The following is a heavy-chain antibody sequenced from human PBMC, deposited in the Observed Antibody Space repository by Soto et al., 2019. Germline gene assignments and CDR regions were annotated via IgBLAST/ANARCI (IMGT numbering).Heavy chain of an antibody. D-gene: IGHD6-6*01. V-gene: IGHV3-30*04. CDR2: ITRDGYNK. CDR3: TKSSGGSSSVGMDY. J-gene: IGHJ4*02. CDR1: GFIFKNYA. Sequence: GGSLRLSCAVSGFIFKNYALNWVRQAPGKGLEWVASITRDGYNKYYADSVKGRFTISRDNSRNTLSLQMTALRVEDSSVYYCTKSSGGSSSVGMDYWGPGTLVTVSS.